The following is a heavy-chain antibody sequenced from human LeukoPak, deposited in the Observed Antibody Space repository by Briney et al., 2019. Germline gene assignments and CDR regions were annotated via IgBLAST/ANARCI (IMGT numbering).Heavy chain of an antibody. CDR2: VSGDNGQT. CDR3: ARVYLYTTGWSAAYYYFMDV. V-gene: IGHV1-18*01. D-gene: IGHD3-16*02. J-gene: IGHJ6*03. CDR1: TYISSDFG. Sequence: GASVKVSCKASTYISSDFGISWVRLAPGGGLEWMGWVSGDNGQTNYGHKFYGRVTMTMETSTNTASMELRGLRSDDTAIYYGARVYLYTTGWSAAYYYFMDVWGKGTTVIVSS.